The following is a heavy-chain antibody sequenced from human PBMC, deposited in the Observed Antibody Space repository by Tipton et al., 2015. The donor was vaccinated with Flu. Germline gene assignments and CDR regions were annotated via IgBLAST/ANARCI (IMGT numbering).Heavy chain of an antibody. J-gene: IGHJ4*02. CDR3: ARHTGGSVRGVIDY. V-gene: IGHV4-38-2*01. D-gene: IGHD3-10*02. CDR1: GYSITSAYY. Sequence: PGLVKPSETLSLSCDVSGYSITSAYYWGWVRQPPGQGLEWIGSIYHSGTTYYNPSLKSRVIISVDTSRNHFSLRLTSVTAADTAVYYCARHTGGSVRGVIDYWGRGDLVIVSS. CDR2: IYHSGTT.